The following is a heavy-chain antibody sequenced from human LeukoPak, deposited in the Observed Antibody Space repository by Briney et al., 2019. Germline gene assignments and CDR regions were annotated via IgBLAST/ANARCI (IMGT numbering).Heavy chain of an antibody. CDR2: FAPGDGET. CDR3: ATEIVGYGDDNYFDS. V-gene: IGHV1-24*01. CDR1: GYSLTEVS. J-gene: IGHJ4*02. D-gene: IGHD4-17*01. Sequence: GASVTVSCKISGYSLTEVSMHWVRQAPGKGLEWMGGFAPGDGETIYAQNFQGRLIVTEDTSTDTAYMELSSLRSDDTAVYYCATEIVGYGDDNYFDSWGQGTLVTVSS.